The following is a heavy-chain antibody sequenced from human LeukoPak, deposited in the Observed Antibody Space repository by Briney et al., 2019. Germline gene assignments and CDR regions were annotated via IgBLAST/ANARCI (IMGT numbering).Heavy chain of an antibody. CDR1: GFTFGMYA. CDR2: LSGSGGST. V-gene: IGHV3-23*01. CDR3: AKNAAGIVLMIYAPLDS. Sequence: PGGSLRLSCAASGFTFGMYAMSWVRQAPGKGPEWVSTLSGSGGSTYYADSVKGRFTISGDESKNTLSLQMNSLRPEDTAVYYCAKNAAGIVLMIYAPLDSWGQGTLVTVSS. J-gene: IGHJ4*02. D-gene: IGHD2-8*01.